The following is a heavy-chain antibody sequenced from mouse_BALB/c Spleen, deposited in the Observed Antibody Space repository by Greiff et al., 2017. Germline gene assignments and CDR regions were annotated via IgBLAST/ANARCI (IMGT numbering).Heavy chain of an antibody. Sequence: QVQLQQSGAELARPGASVKLSCKASGYTFTSYWMQWVKQRPGQGLEWIGAIYPGDGDTRYTQKFKGKATLTADKSSSTAYMQLSSLASEDSAVYYCARSGGSSPWFAYWGQGTLVTVSA. CDR3: ARSGGSSPWFAY. V-gene: IGHV1-87*01. D-gene: IGHD1-1*01. J-gene: IGHJ3*01. CDR2: IYPGDGDT. CDR1: GYTFTSYW.